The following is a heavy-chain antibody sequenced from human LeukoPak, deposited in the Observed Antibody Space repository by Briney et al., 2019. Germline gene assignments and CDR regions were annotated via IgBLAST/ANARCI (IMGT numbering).Heavy chain of an antibody. J-gene: IGHJ6*03. CDR1: GGSISSGGYY. V-gene: IGHV4-30-2*01. CDR2: IYHSGST. CDR3: ARVSPRFLEPGMYYMDV. D-gene: IGHD3-3*01. Sequence: SETLSLTCTVSGGSISSGGYYWSWIRQPPGKGLEWIGYIYHSGSTYYNPSLKSRVTISVDRSKNQFSLKLSSVTAADTAVYYCARVSPRFLEPGMYYMDVWGKGTTVTVSS.